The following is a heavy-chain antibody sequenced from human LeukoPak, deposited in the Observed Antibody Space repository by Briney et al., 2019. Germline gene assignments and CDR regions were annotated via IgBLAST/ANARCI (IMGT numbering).Heavy chain of an antibody. V-gene: IGHV3-74*01. CDR1: GFTFSSYW. CDR2: INSDGSST. J-gene: IGHJ6*02. D-gene: IGHD3-3*01. Sequence: PGGSLRLSCAASGFTFSSYWMHWVRQAPGKGLVWVSRINSDGSSTSYADSVKGRFTISRDNAKNTLYLQMNSLRAEDTAEYYCAFGFQAHYGMDVWGQGTTVTVSS. CDR3: AFGFQAHYGMDV.